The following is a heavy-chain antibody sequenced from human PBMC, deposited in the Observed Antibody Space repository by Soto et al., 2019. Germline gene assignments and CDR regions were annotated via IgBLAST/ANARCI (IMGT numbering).Heavy chain of an antibody. CDR3: ARDSGYYDSSGLIDY. J-gene: IGHJ4*02. V-gene: IGHV3-48*02. D-gene: IGHD3-22*01. CDR2: ISSSSSTI. Sequence: AGGSLRLSCAASGFTFSSYSMNWVRQAPGKGLEWVSYISSSSSTIYYADSVKGRFTISRDNAKNSLYLQMNSLRDEDTAVYYCARDSGYYDSSGLIDYWGQGTLVTVSS. CDR1: GFTFSSYS.